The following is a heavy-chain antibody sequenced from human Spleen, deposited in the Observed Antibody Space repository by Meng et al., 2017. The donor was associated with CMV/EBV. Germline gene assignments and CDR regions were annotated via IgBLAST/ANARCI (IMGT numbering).Heavy chain of an antibody. Sequence: GESLKISCQGFGYTFTAYWIAWVRQKPGEGLEWMGIIYPADSDTRYSPSFQGQVTISADKSINTAYLRWSSLKASDTAIYYCARQIGGGTWGFDYWGQGALVTVSS. CDR3: ARQIGGGTWGFDY. V-gene: IGHV5-51*01. D-gene: IGHD1-26*01. CDR1: GYTFTAYW. CDR2: IYPADSDT. J-gene: IGHJ4*02.